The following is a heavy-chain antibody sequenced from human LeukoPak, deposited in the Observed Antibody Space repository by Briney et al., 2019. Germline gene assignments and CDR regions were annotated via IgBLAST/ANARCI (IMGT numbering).Heavy chain of an antibody. Sequence: GGSLRLSCAASGFTFSNAYMKWVRQAPGKGLEWVGRIKPKTDGETTEYAAPVKGRFSISRDDSKNMLYLQMNSLKTEDTAVYYCITPLPYSAQGGQGTLVTVSS. D-gene: IGHD2-21*01. CDR2: IKPKTDGETT. CDR1: GFTFSNAY. V-gene: IGHV3-15*07. J-gene: IGHJ4*02. CDR3: ITPLPYSAQ.